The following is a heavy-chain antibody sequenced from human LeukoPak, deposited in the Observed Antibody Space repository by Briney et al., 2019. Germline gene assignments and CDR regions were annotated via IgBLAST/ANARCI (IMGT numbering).Heavy chain of an antibody. Sequence: PGGSLRLSCAASGFTFSSYSMNWVRQAPGKGLEWVSSISSSSSYIYYADSVKGRFTISRDNAKNSLYLQMNSLRAEDTAVYYCARSITMIVDWFDPWGQGTLVTVSS. CDR3: ARSITMIVDWFDP. CDR2: ISSSSSYI. J-gene: IGHJ5*02. D-gene: IGHD3-22*01. CDR1: GFTFSSYS. V-gene: IGHV3-21*01.